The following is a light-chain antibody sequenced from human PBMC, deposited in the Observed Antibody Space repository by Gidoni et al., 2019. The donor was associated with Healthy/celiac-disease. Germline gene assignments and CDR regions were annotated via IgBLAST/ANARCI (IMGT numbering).Light chain of an antibody. V-gene: IGKV1-5*03. CDR3: QQYNSYSIT. J-gene: IGKJ5*01. CDR2: KAA. CDR1: QSISSW. Sequence: DIQMPQSPSTLSASVGDRVTITCRASQSISSWLAWYQQKPGKAPKLLIYKAASLESGVPSRFSGSGSGTEFTLTISSLQPDDFATYYCQQYNSYSITFXQXTRLEIK.